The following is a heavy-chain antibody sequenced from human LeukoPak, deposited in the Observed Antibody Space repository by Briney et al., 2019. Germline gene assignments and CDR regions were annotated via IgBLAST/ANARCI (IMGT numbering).Heavy chain of an antibody. CDR3: ARDLKTYYYDSSPPYGMDV. CDR1: GFTVSSNY. CDR2: IYSGGST. D-gene: IGHD3-22*01. J-gene: IGHJ6*02. V-gene: IGHV3-66*01. Sequence: GGSLRLSCAASGFTVSSNYMSWVRQAPGKGLEWVSVIYSGGSTYYADSVKGRFTISRDNSKNTLYLQMNSLRAEDTAVYYCARDLKTYYYDSSPPYGMDVWGQGTTVTVSS.